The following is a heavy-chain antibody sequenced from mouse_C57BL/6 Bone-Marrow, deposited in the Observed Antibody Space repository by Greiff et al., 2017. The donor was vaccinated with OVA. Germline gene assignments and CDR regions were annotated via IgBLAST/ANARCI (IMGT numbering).Heavy chain of an antibody. D-gene: IGHD1-1*01. J-gene: IGHJ1*03. CDR2: ISDGGSYT. CDR3: ASALYYGSSYRYFDV. Sequence: EVKLMESGGGLVKPGGSLKLSCAASGFTFSSYAMSWVRQTPEKRLEWVATISDGGSYTYYTDNVKGRFTISRDNAKNNLYLQMSHLKSEDTAMYYCASALYYGSSYRYFDVWGTGTTVTVSS. V-gene: IGHV5-4*03. CDR1: GFTFSSYA.